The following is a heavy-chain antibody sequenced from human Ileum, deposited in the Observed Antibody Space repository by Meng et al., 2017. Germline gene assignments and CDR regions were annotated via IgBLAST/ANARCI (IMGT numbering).Heavy chain of an antibody. J-gene: IGHJ4*02. CDR1: GFTFSSYA. CDR2: ISGNGDIT. CDR3: AKDNLVVTTIQGYFDY. Sequence: EVQLLESGGGLVQPGGSLRLSCAASGFTFSSYAMTWVRQAPGKGLEWVSVISGNGDITYYADSVRGRFTISRDNSKDTLYLEMNSLRAEDTALYYCAKDNLVVTTIQGYFDYWGLGTLVTAPQ. D-gene: IGHD2-21*02. V-gene: IGHV3-23*01.